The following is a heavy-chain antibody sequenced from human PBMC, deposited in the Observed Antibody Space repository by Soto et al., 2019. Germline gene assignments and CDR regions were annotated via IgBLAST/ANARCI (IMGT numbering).Heavy chain of an antibody. CDR1: GFTFTSSA. V-gene: IGHV1-58*01. D-gene: IGHD6-13*01. Sequence: QMQLVQSGPEVKKPGTSVKVSCKASGFTFTSSAVQWVRQARGQRLEWIGWIVVGSGNTNYAQKFQERATITRDMSTSTAYMELSSLRSEDTAVYYCAADLPEQAAAGTVFDYWGQGTLVTVSS. CDR2: IVVGSGNT. J-gene: IGHJ4*02. CDR3: AADLPEQAAAGTVFDY.